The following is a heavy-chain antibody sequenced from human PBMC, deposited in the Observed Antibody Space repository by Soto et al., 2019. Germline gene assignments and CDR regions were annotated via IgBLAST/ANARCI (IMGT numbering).Heavy chain of an antibody. CDR3: ARGGYNYALYYFDN. V-gene: IGHV5-51*03. CDR2: IFPGDSDT. J-gene: IGHJ4*02. CDR1: GYSFISYW. D-gene: IGHD5-18*01. Sequence: PGESLKISCQVSGYSFISYWIGWVRQMPGKGPEWMGIIFPGDSDTRYSPSFQGQVTISADKSISTAYLQWSSLKASDTAMYYCARGGYNYALYYFDNWGQGTLVTVSS.